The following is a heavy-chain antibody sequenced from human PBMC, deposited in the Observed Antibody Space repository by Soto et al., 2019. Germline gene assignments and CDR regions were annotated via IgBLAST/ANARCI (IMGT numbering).Heavy chain of an antibody. CDR2: TNNDGSST. J-gene: IGHJ2*01. V-gene: IGHV3-74*01. CDR3: ARGMQGSRYFDL. CDR1: GYIFSSYW. Sequence: EVQLVESGGGLVQPGGSLRLSCEASGYIFSSYWMHWVCQAPGKGLVWVARTNNDGSSTTYADSVKGRFTISRDNAKNTLYLQMNSLRAEDTAVYYCARGMQGSRYFDLWGRGTLVTVSS.